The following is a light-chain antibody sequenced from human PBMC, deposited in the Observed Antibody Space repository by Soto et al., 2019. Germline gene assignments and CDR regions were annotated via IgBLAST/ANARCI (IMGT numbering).Light chain of an antibody. CDR1: SDDVGGYNY. J-gene: IGLJ1*01. CDR2: DVT. CDR3: STSVGSSGLEV. V-gene: IGLV2-14*03. Sequence: QSALTQPASVSGSPGQSITISCTGTSDDVGGYNYVSWYQQHPGKVPQLIVYDVTNRPSGVSIRFSCSKSGNTASLTISWVQAEDEDDDYCSTSVGSSGLEVFGCGTQLTVL.